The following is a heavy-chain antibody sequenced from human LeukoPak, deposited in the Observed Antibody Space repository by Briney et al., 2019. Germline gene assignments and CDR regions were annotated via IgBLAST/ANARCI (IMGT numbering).Heavy chain of an antibody. Sequence: SETLSLTCAVYGGSFSGYYWSWIRQPPGKGLEWIGEIDHSGSTNYNPSLKSRVTISVDTSKNQFSLKLSSVTAADTAVYYCARGGGNSGHYFDYWGQGTLVTVSS. CDR2: IDHSGST. CDR1: GGSFSGYY. J-gene: IGHJ4*02. D-gene: IGHD4-23*01. CDR3: ARGGGNSGHYFDY. V-gene: IGHV4-34*01.